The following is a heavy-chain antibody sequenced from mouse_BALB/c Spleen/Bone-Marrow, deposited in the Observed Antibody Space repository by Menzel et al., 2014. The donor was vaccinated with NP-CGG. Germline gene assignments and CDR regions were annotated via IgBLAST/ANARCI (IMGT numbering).Heavy chain of an antibody. V-gene: IGHV2-9*02. J-gene: IGHJ3*01. CDR1: GFSLTSYG. Sequence: QVQLKHSGPGLVAPSQSLSITCTVSGFSLTSYGVHWVRQPPGKGLEWLGVIWAGGSTNYNSALMSRLSISKDNSKSQVFLKMNSLQTDDTAMYYCARVSSTMITTVFAYWGQGTLVTVSA. CDR3: ARVSSTMITTVFAY. D-gene: IGHD2-4*01. CDR2: IWAGGST.